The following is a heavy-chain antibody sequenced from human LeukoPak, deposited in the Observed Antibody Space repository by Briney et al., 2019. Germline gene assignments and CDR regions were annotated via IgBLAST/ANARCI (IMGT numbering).Heavy chain of an antibody. CDR2: ISYDGSNK. CDR1: GFTFSSYA. V-gene: IGHV3-30*04. Sequence: GGSLRLSCAASGFTFSSYAMHWVRQAPGKGLEWVAVISYDGSNKYYADSVKGRFTISRDNAKNTLYLQMNSLRAEDTAVYYCARDAPQLDRLSDWFDPWGQGTLVTVSS. CDR3: ARDAPQLDRLSDWFDP. J-gene: IGHJ5*02. D-gene: IGHD1-1*01.